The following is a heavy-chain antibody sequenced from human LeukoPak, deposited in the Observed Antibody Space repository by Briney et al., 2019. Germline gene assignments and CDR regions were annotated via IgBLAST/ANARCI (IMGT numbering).Heavy chain of an antibody. CDR3: ARDLGQTYYYDSSGLDS. J-gene: IGHJ4*02. CDR1: GYTFTAYY. D-gene: IGHD3-22*01. V-gene: IGHV1-2*02. Sequence: GASVTVSCKASGYTFTAYYMHWVRQAPGQGLEWMGWINPNSGDTNYAEKFQGRVTMTRDTSISTAYMDLGRLRSDDTAVYYCARDLGQTYYYDSSGLDSWGQGTLVTVSS. CDR2: INPNSGDT.